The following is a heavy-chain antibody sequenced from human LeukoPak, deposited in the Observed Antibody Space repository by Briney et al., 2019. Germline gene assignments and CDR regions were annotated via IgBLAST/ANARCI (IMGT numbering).Heavy chain of an antibody. CDR2: ISWNGGST. D-gene: IGHD1-1*01. J-gene: IGHJ3*02. CDR1: GFTFDDYG. Sequence: GGSLRLSRAASGFTFDDYGLTWVRQAPGKGLEWVSGISWNGGSTGYADSVKGRFTISRDNAKKSLYLQMHSLRAEDTAFYHCARDTTVDTTPYDAFDIWGQGTMVTVSS. CDR3: ARDTTVDTTPYDAFDI. V-gene: IGHV3-20*01.